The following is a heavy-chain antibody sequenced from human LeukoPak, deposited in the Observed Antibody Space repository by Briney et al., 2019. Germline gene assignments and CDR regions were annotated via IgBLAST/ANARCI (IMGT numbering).Heavy chain of an antibody. J-gene: IGHJ4*02. Sequence: PSETLSLTCTVSGASITSSYWKWIRQAPGKGLEWIGYIYHSGTTNYNPSLSSRVTISVATSKNQVSLKLRSVTAADTAVYYCAGEGYASGWYPDWRQGTLVTVSS. V-gene: IGHV4-59*01. CDR1: GASITSSY. CDR2: IYHSGTT. CDR3: AGEGYASGWYPD. D-gene: IGHD6-19*01.